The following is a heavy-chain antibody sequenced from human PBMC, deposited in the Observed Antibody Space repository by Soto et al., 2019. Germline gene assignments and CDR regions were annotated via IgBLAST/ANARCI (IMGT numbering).Heavy chain of an antibody. D-gene: IGHD7-27*01. CDR1: GGSISSAAYC. CDR2: IYDGGTT. CDR3: ARGPSGDKIEY. V-gene: IGHV4-30-4*01. J-gene: IGHJ4*02. Sequence: QVQLQESGPRLVSPSQTLSLTCTVSGGSISSAAYCWSWIRQSPDKGLEWIGHIYDGGTTYSSPSLKGRVTISADTSETQFSLKLSSVSAADTAVYYCARGPSGDKIEYWGQGSQVTVSS.